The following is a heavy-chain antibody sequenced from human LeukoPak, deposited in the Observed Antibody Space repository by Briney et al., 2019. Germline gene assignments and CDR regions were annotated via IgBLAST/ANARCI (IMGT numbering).Heavy chain of an antibody. Sequence: PGGSLRLSCAASGFTFSSYAMSWVRQAPGKGLEWVSAISESGGSTYYADSVKGRFTISRDNSKNTLYLQMHSLRAEDTAEYYCAKPSGSHPNYYFDYWGQGTLVTVSS. CDR3: AKPSGSHPNYYFDY. V-gene: IGHV3-23*01. CDR2: ISESGGST. D-gene: IGHD1-26*01. J-gene: IGHJ4*02. CDR1: GFTFSSYA.